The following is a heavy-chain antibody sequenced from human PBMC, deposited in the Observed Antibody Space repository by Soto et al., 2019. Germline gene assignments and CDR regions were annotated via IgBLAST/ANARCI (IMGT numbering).Heavy chain of an antibody. CDR1: GFTFSSYS. J-gene: IGHJ4*02. V-gene: IGHV3-21*01. D-gene: IGHD3-22*01. CDR2: ISSSGSYI. CDR3: ARASYYYDGSGYHGY. Sequence: EVQPVESGGGLVKPGGSLRLSCAASGFTFSSYSMNWVRQAPGKGLEWVSSISSSGSYIYYADSVKGRFTISRDNAKNSLYLQMNSLRAEDTAVYYCARASYYYDGSGYHGYWGQGTLVTVSS.